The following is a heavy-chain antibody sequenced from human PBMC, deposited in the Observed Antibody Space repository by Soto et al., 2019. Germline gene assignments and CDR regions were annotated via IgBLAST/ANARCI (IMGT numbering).Heavy chain of an antibody. CDR2: ICWNSGSI. J-gene: IGHJ4*02. D-gene: IGHD2-2*03. V-gene: IGHV3-9*01. Sequence: GGSLRLSCAASGFTFSSYGMHWVRQAPGKGLEWVSGICWNSGSIGYADSVKGRLTISRDNAKNSLYLQMNSLRAEDTALYYCAKGPLDIVVVPAYDYWGQGTLVTVSS. CDR3: AKGPLDIVVVPAYDY. CDR1: GFTFSSYG.